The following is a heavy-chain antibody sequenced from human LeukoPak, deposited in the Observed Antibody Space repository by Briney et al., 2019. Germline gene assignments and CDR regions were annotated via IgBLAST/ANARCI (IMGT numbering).Heavy chain of an antibody. Sequence: ASVKVSCKASGYTFTSYGISWVRQAPGKGLEWMGWINAYNGNTNYAQKLQGRVTMAADTSTSTAYMELRSLRSDDTAVYYCARHGPKRYGNSVTWFDIWGQGTMVSFSS. J-gene: IGHJ3*02. D-gene: IGHD4-11*01. CDR2: INAYNGNT. V-gene: IGHV1-18*01. CDR3: ARHGPKRYGNSVTWFDI. CDR1: GYTFTSYG.